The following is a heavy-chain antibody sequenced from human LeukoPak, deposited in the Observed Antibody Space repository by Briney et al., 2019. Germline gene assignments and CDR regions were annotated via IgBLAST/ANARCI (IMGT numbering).Heavy chain of an antibody. J-gene: IGHJ4*02. V-gene: IGHV1-69*13. CDR3: ASSVLGPSIAAAAPGGY. CDR2: IIPIFGTA. D-gene: IGHD6-13*01. Sequence: GASVKVSCKASGGTFSSYATSWVRQAPGQGLEWMGGIIPIFGTANYAQKFQGRVTITADESMSTAYMELSSLRSEDTAVYYCASSVLGPSIAAAAPGGYWGQGTLVTVSS. CDR1: GGTFSSYA.